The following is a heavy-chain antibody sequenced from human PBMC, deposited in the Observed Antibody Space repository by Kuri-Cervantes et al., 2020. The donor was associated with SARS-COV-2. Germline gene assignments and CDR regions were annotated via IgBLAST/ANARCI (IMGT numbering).Heavy chain of an antibody. CDR1: GFTFSTYA. J-gene: IGHJ4*02. V-gene: IGHV3-23*03. CDR3: AKERWRDDYGAIWDY. D-gene: IGHD4-17*01. Sequence: GESLKISCAASGFTFSTYAMSWVRQAPGKGLEWVSVIYSGGSSTDYADSVKGRFTISRDNSKNTLYLQMNSLRAEDTAVYYCAKERWRDDYGAIWDYWGQGTLVTVSS. CDR2: IYSGGSST.